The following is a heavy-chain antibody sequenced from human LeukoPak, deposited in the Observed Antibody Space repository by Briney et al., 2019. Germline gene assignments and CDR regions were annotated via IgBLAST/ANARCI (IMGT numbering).Heavy chain of an antibody. CDR3: ARGVGYCTNDVRRFDS. Sequence: PSETLSLTCAVYGGSFSGYYWSWIRQPPGKGLEWIGEINHSGSTNYNPSLKSRVTISVDTSKNQFSLKLSSVTAADTAVYYCARGVGYCTNDVRRFDSWGQGTLVTVSS. D-gene: IGHD2-8*01. V-gene: IGHV4-34*01. J-gene: IGHJ4*02. CDR2: INHSGST. CDR1: GGSFSGYY.